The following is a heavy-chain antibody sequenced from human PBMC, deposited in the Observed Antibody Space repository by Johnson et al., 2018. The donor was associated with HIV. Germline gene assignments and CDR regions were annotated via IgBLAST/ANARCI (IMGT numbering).Heavy chain of an antibody. CDR2: ISYDGSNK. CDR1: GFTLSSYA. CDR3: ATGGTGGAFDI. J-gene: IGHJ3*02. D-gene: IGHD3-16*01. Sequence: QVQLVESGGGVVQPGRSLRLSCVASGFTLSSYAIHWVRQAPGKGLGWVAVISYDGSNKYYADSVKGRFTISRDNSKNTLYLQMNNLRAEDTAVYYCATGGTGGAFDIWGQGTMVTVSS. V-gene: IGHV3-30*14.